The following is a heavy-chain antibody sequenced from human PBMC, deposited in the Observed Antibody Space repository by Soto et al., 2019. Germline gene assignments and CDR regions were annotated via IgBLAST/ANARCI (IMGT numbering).Heavy chain of an antibody. V-gene: IGHV4-31*03. CDR2: IYYSGST. J-gene: IGHJ4*02. Sequence: RSLTCTVSGGSISSGGYYWSWIRQHPGKGLEWIGYIYYSGSTYYNPSLKSRVTISVDTSKNQFSLKLSSVTAADTAVYYCARLITMMAPYFDYWGQGTLVTVSS. D-gene: IGHD3-22*01. CDR3: ARLITMMAPYFDY. CDR1: GGSISSGGYY.